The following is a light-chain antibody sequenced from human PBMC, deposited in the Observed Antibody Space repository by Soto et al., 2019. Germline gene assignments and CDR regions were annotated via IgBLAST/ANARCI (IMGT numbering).Light chain of an antibody. CDR2: DAS. V-gene: IGKV1-33*01. J-gene: IGKJ5*01. Sequence: DLQMTQSPSSLSASVGDRVTIICQASQDITNYLNWYQQKPGKAPKLQIYDASNLETGVPSRFSVSGSGTHFSFTISSLQPEDIATYYCQQFDNVPFTFGQGTRLEMK. CDR1: QDITNY. CDR3: QQFDNVPFT.